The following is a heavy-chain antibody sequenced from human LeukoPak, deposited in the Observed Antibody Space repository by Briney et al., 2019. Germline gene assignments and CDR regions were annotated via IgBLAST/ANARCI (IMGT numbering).Heavy chain of an antibody. CDR3: AREAVVPAAIFLDY. CDR2: ISAYNGNT. D-gene: IGHD2-2*02. CDR1: GYTFTGYY. V-gene: IGHV1-18*04. J-gene: IGHJ4*02. Sequence: ASVKVSCKASGYTFTGYYIHWVRQAPGQGLEWMGWISAYNGNTNYAQKLQGRVTMTTDTSTSTAYMELRSLRSDDTAVYYCAREAVVPAAIFLDYWGQGTLVTVSS.